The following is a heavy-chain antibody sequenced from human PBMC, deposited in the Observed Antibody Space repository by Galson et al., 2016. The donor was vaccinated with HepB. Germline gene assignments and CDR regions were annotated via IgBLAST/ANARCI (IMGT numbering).Heavy chain of an antibody. J-gene: IGHJ4*02. D-gene: IGHD3-10*01. CDR3: AKAPEACASGGYGG. CDR2: ISGSGATT. CDR1: GFTFRNYA. Sequence: SLRLSCAASGFTFRNYAMSWVRQAPGKELEWVSAISGSGATTYYADSVKGRFTISRDNSKNTVYLQMISLRAEETAVYYCAKAPEACASGGYGGWGQGTLVTVSA. V-gene: IGHV3-23*01.